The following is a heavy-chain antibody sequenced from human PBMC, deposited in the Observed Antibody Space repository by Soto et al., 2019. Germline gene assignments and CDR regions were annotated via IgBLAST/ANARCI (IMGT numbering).Heavy chain of an antibody. V-gene: IGHV5-51*01. D-gene: IGHD3-3*01. J-gene: IGHJ6*02. Sequence: PGESLKISCKGSGYSFTSYWIGWVRQMPGKGLEWMGIIYPGDSDTRYSPSFQGQVTISADKSISTAYLQWSSLKASDTAMYYCARRNDFWSGSLIHGMDVWGQGTTVTVSS. CDR3: ARRNDFWSGSLIHGMDV. CDR2: IYPGDSDT. CDR1: GYSFTSYW.